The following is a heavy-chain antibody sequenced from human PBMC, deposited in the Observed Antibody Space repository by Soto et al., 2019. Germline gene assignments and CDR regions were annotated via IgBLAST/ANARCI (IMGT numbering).Heavy chain of an antibody. J-gene: IGHJ4*02. V-gene: IGHV3-30*18. CDR2: ISYDGSNK. CDR1: GFTFSSYG. Sequence: GGSLRLSCAASGFTFSSYGMHWVRQAPGKGLEWVAVISYDGSNKYYADSVKGRFTISRDKSKNTLYLQMNSLRAEDTAVYYCAKVSDLYYYGSGSYFDYWGQGTLVTVSS. CDR3: AKVSDLYYYGSGSYFDY. D-gene: IGHD3-10*01.